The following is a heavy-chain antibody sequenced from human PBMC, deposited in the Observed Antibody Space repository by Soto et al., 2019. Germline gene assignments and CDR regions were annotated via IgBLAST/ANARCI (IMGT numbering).Heavy chain of an antibody. J-gene: IGHJ5*02. CDR2: IDWDDDK. CDR1: GFSLNTSGMC. D-gene: IGHD3-22*01. CDR3: ARNPSSYYDSSGYYYPGNWFDP. V-gene: IGHV2-70*11. Sequence: SGPTLVNPTRTVTLTCTFSGFSLNTSGMCVTWIRQPPGKALEWLARIDWDDDKYYSKSLKTRLTISKDTSKNQVVLTMTNMDPVDTATYYCARNPSSYYDSSGYYYPGNWFDPWGQGILVTVSS.